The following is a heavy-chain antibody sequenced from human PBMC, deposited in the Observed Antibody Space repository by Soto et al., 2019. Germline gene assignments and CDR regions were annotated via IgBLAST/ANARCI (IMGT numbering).Heavy chain of an antibody. J-gene: IGHJ5*02. D-gene: IGHD3-22*01. CDR1: GVSISSGDYY. CDR3: TGAYYDIDGYSLDP. V-gene: IGHV4-30-4*01. CDR2: IYYSEDT. Sequence: PSETLSLTCTVSGVSISSGDYYWSWIRQPPGKGLEWIGYIYYSEDTNSNPSLKSRVTISGDTSKNQFSLSLSSVTAADTAVYYCTGAYYDIDGYSLDPWGQGTTVTVSS.